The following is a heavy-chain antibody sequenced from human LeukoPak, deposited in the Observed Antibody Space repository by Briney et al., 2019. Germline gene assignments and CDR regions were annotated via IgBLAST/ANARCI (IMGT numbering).Heavy chain of an antibody. CDR3: ARRGNGDYVY. CDR1: GGSISSSNFY. J-gene: IGHJ4*02. Sequence: SETLSLTCTVSGGSISSSNFYWDWIRQPPGKGLEWIGSIYYSGSPYYNPSLKSRVTISVDTSKNQLSLKLTSVTAADTAVYYCARRGNGDYVYWGQGTLVTVSS. D-gene: IGHD4-17*01. CDR2: IYYSGSP. V-gene: IGHV4-39*01.